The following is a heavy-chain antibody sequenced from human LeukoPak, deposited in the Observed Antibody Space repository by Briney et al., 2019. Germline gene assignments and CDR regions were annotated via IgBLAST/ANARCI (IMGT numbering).Heavy chain of an antibody. CDR1: GFTFSSYA. CDR2: IRGSGDRT. Sequence: PGGSLRLSCAASGFTFSSYAMSWVRQAPGKGLEWVSAIRGSGDRTHYADSVKGRFTISRDNSKNTLYLQMNSLRAEDTAVYYCVRRAGGYSHPYDYWGQGTLVTVSS. D-gene: IGHD4-23*01. V-gene: IGHV3-23*01. CDR3: VRRAGGYSHPYDY. J-gene: IGHJ4*02.